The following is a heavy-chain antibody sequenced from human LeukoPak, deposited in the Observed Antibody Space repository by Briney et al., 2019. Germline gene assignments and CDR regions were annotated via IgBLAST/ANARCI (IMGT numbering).Heavy chain of an antibody. J-gene: IGHJ4*02. CDR3: ARDQANTYDYVWGSYPRAVDY. CDR2: INPNSGGT. D-gene: IGHD3-16*02. CDR1: GYTFTGYY. V-gene: IGHV1-2*02. Sequence: ASVRVSCKASGYTFTGYYMHWVRQAPGQGLEWMGWINPNSGGTNYAQKFQGRVTMTRDTSISTAYMELSRLRSDDTAVYYCARDQANTYDYVWGSYPRAVDYWGQGTLVTVSS.